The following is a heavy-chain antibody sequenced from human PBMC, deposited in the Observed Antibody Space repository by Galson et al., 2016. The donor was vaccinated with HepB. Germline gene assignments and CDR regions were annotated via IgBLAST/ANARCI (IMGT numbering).Heavy chain of an antibody. CDR2: ITDYNGNT. Sequence: SVKVSCKASGYTFTSFTIGWVRQAPGQGLEWMGWITDYNGNTNYAQKLQGRVTMTTDTSTSTAYMHLRSLRSDATAVYYCARIGYDNSGYFPDFWGQGTLVTVSS. J-gene: IGHJ4*02. V-gene: IGHV1-18*01. D-gene: IGHD3-22*01. CDR3: ARIGYDNSGYFPDF. CDR1: GYTFTSFT.